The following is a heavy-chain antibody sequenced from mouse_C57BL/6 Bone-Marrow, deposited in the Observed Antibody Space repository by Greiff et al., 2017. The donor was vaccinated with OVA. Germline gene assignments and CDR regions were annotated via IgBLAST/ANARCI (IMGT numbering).Heavy chain of an antibody. D-gene: IGHD1-1*01. J-gene: IGHJ2*01. CDR1: GYTFTSYW. CDR3: AREGGVVADWNS. CDR2: INPSNGGT. Sequence: QVQLQQPGTDLVKPGASVKLSCKASGYTFTSYWMHWVKQRPGQGLEWIGNINPSNGGTNYNEKFKSKATLTVDKSSSTAYMQLSRLTSEDSAVYYCAREGGVVADWNSWGKGTTPTVSS. V-gene: IGHV1-53*01.